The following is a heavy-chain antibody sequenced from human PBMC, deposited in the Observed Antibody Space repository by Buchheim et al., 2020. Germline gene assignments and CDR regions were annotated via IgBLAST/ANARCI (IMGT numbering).Heavy chain of an antibody. J-gene: IGHJ5*02. CDR2: ISYDGSNK. D-gene: IGHD1-1*01. CDR1: GFTFSSYG. Sequence: QVQLVESGGGVVQPGRSLRLSCAASGFTFSSYGMHWVRQAPGKGLEWVAVISYDGSNKYYADSVKGRFTISRDNSKNTLYLQMNSLRAEDTAVYYCAKRRGRGFDPWGQGTL. CDR3: AKRRGRGFDP. V-gene: IGHV3-30*18.